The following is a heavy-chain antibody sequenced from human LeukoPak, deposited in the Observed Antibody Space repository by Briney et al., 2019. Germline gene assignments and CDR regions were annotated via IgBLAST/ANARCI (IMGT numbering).Heavy chain of an antibody. CDR1: GFTFSSYV. Sequence: GGSLRLSCAASGFTFSSYVMNWVRQVPGKGLEWVSSISDNGVTRYYADSVKGRFTISRDNSDNTVYLQMNSLRAEDTAIYYCAKAPAPYYYYYGMDVWDQGTAVTVSS. V-gene: IGHV3-23*01. CDR3: AKAPAPYYYYYGMDV. J-gene: IGHJ6*02. CDR2: ISDNGVTR.